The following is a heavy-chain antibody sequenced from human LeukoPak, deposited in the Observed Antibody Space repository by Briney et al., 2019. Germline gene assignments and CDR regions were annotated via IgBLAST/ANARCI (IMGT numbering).Heavy chain of an antibody. J-gene: IGHJ4*02. V-gene: IGHV3-23*01. CDR1: GFTFSSYA. Sequence: GGSLRLSCAASGFTFSSYAMSWVRQAPGKGLEWVSAISGSGGSTYYADSVRGRFTISRDNSKNTLYLQMNSLRAEDTAVYYCAKDGRVRGVIITLAIWGQGTLVTVSS. D-gene: IGHD3-10*01. CDR2: ISGSGGST. CDR3: AKDGRVRGVIITLAI.